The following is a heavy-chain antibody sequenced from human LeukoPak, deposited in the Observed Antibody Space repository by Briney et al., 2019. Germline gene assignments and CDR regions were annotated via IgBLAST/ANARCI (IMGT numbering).Heavy chain of an antibody. CDR1: GGSFSGYY. CDR3: ARGPYCSSTSCYPPPFDY. Sequence: SETLSLTCAVYGGSFSGYYWSWTRQPPGKGLEWIGEINHSGSTNYNPSLKSRVTISVDTSKNQFSLKLSSVTAADTAVYYCARGPYCSSTSCYPPPFDYWGQGTLVTVSS. V-gene: IGHV4-34*01. D-gene: IGHD2-2*01. CDR2: INHSGST. J-gene: IGHJ4*02.